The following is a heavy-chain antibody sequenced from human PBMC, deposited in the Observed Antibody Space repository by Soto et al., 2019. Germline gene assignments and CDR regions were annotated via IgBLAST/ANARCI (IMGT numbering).Heavy chain of an antibody. J-gene: IGHJ4*02. D-gene: IGHD4-4*01. V-gene: IGHV3-48*02. CDR2: ISSSSSTI. Sequence: PGGSLRLSCAASGFTFSSYSMNWVRQAPGKGLEWVSYISSSSSTIYYADSVKGRFTISRDNAKNSLYLQMNSLRDEDTAVYYCARDSGQTTVTRAFDYWGQGTLVTVSS. CDR1: GFTFSSYS. CDR3: ARDSGQTTVTRAFDY.